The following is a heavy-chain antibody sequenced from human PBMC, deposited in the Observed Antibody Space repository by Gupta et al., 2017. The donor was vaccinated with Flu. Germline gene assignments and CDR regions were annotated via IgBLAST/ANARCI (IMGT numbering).Heavy chain of an antibody. CDR3: ARVSLPPEVIRSRDIVYNWLDP. CDR2: IIPIFGTA. V-gene: IGHV1-69*06. Sequence: QAPGQGLEWMGGIIPIFGTANYAQKLQGRVTSTADKSTSTAYMELSSLRSEDTAVYYCARVSLPPEVIRSRDIVYNWLDPWGQGTLVTVSS. J-gene: IGHJ5*02. D-gene: IGHD2-15*01.